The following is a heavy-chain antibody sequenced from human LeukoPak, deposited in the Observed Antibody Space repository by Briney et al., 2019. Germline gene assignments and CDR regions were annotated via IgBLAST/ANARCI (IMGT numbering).Heavy chain of an antibody. V-gene: IGHV4-4*02. CDR1: GGSISSSNW. CDR2: IYHSGST. D-gene: IGHD2-2*01. J-gene: IGHJ5*02. CDR3: ARAGYCSSTSCYPRGWFDP. Sequence: SETLSLTCAVSGGSISSSNWWSWVRQPPGKGLEWIGEIYHSGSTNCNPSLKSRVTISVDTSKNHFSLKLSSVTAADTAVYYCARAGYCSSTSCYPRGWFDPWGQGMLVTVSS.